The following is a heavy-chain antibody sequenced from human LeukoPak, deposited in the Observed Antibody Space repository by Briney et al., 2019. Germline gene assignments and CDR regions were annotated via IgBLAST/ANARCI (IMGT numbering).Heavy chain of an antibody. CDR2: IDPSDSYT. CDR3: ARNAHYYDSSGYAYDAFDI. CDR1: GYSFTSYW. V-gene: IGHV5-10-1*01. D-gene: IGHD3-22*01. J-gene: IGHJ3*02. Sequence: GESLKISCKGSGYSFTSYWISWVRQMPGKGLEWMGRIDPSDSYTNYSPSFQGHVTISADRSISTAYLQWSSLKASDTAMYYCARNAHYYDSSGYAYDAFDIWGQGTMVTVSS.